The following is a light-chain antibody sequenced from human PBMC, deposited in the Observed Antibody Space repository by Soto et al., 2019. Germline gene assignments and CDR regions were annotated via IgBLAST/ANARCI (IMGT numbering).Light chain of an antibody. CDR3: QTWGTGIWV. Sequence: QPVLTQSPSASASLGASVKLTCTLSSGHSSYAIAWHQQQPEKGPRYLMKLNSDGSHSKGDGIPDRFSGSSSGAERYLTISSLQSEDEADYHCQTWGTGIWVFGGGAKLTVL. CDR1: SGHSSYA. J-gene: IGLJ3*02. V-gene: IGLV4-69*01. CDR2: LNSDGSH.